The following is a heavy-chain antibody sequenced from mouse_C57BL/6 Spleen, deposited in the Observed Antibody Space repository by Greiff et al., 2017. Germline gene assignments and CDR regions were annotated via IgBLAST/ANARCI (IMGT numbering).Heavy chain of an antibody. CDR3: AREAYYSPYFDV. J-gene: IGHJ1*03. CDR1: GFTFSDYG. Sequence: EVKLQESGGGLVKPGGSLKLSCAASGFTFSDYGMHWVRQAPEKGLEWVAYISSGSSTIYYADTVQGRFTISRDNAKNTLFLQMTSLRSEDTAMYYCAREAYYSPYFDVWGTGTTVTVSS. D-gene: IGHD2-12*01. V-gene: IGHV5-17*01. CDR2: ISSGSSTI.